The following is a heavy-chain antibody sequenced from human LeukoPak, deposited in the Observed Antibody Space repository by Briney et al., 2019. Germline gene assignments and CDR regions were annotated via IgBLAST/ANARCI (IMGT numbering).Heavy chain of an antibody. J-gene: IGHJ4*02. D-gene: IGHD3-22*01. Sequence: PGGSLRLSCAASGFTFSSYWMSWVRQAPGKGLEWVANIKQDGSEKYYVDSVKGRFTISRDNAKNSLYLQMNSLRAEDTAVYYCARANYYYDSSGYYYVFDYWGQGTLVTVSS. CDR1: GFTFSSYW. CDR2: IKQDGSEK. V-gene: IGHV3-7*01. CDR3: ARANYYYDSSGYYYVFDY.